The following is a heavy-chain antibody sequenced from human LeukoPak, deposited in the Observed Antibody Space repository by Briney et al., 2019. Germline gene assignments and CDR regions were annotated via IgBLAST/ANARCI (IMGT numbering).Heavy chain of an antibody. CDR1: GYTFTTYY. D-gene: IGHD6-19*01. CDR3: ARVAVSEFDF. CDR2: INSNSGYT. J-gene: IGHJ4*02. Sequence: ASAKVSSKASGYTFTTYYMLCLRQDPGEKLEWMGRINSNSGYTNYAQKFQRRVTMTIDTSINTAYRQLSTLTSNYTAMKSCARVAVSEFDFCGPGTLVTVSS. V-gene: IGHV1-2*06.